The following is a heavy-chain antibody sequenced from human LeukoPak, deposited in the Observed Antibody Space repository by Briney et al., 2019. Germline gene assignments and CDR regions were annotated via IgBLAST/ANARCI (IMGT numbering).Heavy chain of an antibody. CDR2: IKGSGDGT. Sequence: GRSLRLSCAASGFTFSSYDMSWVRQAPGKGLEWVSAIKGSGDGTYYADPVKGRFTISRDNSKNTLYLQINSLRAEDTAVYYCARGEGSSWYYFDYWGQGTLVTVSS. V-gene: IGHV3-23*01. D-gene: IGHD6-13*01. CDR1: GFTFSSYD. CDR3: ARGEGSSWYYFDY. J-gene: IGHJ4*02.